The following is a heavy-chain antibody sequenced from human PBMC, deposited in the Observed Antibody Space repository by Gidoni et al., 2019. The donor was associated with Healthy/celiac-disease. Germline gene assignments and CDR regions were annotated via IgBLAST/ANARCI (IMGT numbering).Heavy chain of an antibody. CDR1: GGSFRGSY. Sequence: QVQLQQWGAGLLKPSETLSLTCAVYGGSFRGSYWSWIRQPPGKGLEWIGEINHSGSTNYNPSLKSRVTISVDTSTNQFSLKLSSVTAADTAVYYCARVRTRWVQWLVSSRGYYFDYWGQGTLVTVSS. D-gene: IGHD6-19*01. J-gene: IGHJ4*02. V-gene: IGHV4-34*01. CDR2: INHSGST. CDR3: ARVRTRWVQWLVSSRGYYFDY.